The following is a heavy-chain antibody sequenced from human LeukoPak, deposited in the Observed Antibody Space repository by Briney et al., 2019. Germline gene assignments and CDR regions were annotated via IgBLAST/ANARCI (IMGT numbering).Heavy chain of an antibody. J-gene: IGHJ4*02. CDR2: INHSGST. Sequence: SETLSLTCAVYGESFSGYYWSWIRQPPGKGLEWIGEINHSGSTNYNPSLKSRVTISVDTSKNQFSLKLSSVTAADTAVYYCARHVRGGSYFNYWGQGTLVTVSS. CDR3: ARHVRGGSYFNY. D-gene: IGHD3-16*01. V-gene: IGHV4-34*01. CDR1: GESFSGYY.